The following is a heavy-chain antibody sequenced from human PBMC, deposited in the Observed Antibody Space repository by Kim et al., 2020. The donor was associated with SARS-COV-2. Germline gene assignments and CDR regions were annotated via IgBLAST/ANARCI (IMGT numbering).Heavy chain of an antibody. J-gene: IGHJ5*02. CDR2: IYYSGST. Sequence: SETLSLTCTVSGGSISSYYWSWIRQPPGKGLEWIGYIYYSGSTNYNPSLKSRVTISVDTSKNQFSLKLSSVTAADTAVYYCARQVNTVAGRYCSGGSCYWFDPWGQGTLVTVSS. V-gene: IGHV4-59*08. CDR1: GGSISSYY. CDR3: ARQVNTVAGRYCSGGSCYWFDP. D-gene: IGHD2-15*01.